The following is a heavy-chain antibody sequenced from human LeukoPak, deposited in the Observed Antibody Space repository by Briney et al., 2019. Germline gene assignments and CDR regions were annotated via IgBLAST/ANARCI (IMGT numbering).Heavy chain of an antibody. Sequence: GGSLRLSCAASGFTFSSYGMHWVRQAPGKGLEWDSSISSSNTYIYYADSVKGRFTISRDNAKNSLYLQMNILRAEDTAVYYCARDSIRYYGMDVWGQGTTVTVSS. CDR3: ARDSIRYYGMDV. J-gene: IGHJ6*02. CDR1: GFTFSSYG. V-gene: IGHV3-21*01. CDR2: ISSSNTYI.